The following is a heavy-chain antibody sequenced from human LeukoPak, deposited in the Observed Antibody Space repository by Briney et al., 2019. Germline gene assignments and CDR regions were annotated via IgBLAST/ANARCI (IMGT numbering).Heavy chain of an antibody. CDR3: ARGPTRNYYDSSGYFPLKGRRTDFDY. V-gene: IGHV1-2*04. J-gene: IGHJ4*02. CDR2: INANSGGT. D-gene: IGHD3-22*01. Sequence: HRASVKVSCKASGYTFTCYYMHWVRQAPGQGLEWMGWINANSGGTYYAQKFQGWVTMTRDTSISTAYMELSRLRSDDTAVYYCARGPTRNYYDSSGYFPLKGRRTDFDYWGQGTLVTVSS. CDR1: GYTFTCYY.